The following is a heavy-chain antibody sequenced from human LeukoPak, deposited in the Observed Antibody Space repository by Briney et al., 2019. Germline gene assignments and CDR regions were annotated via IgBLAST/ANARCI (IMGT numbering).Heavy chain of an antibody. CDR2: ISGSGGNT. J-gene: IGHJ4*02. V-gene: IGHV3-23*01. CDR3: AKLNLRPGDY. D-gene: IGHD5/OR15-5a*01. Sequence: GGSLRLSCAASGLTFSSYAMSWVRRAPGKGVEWVSAISGSGGNTYYADSVKGRFTISRDNSKSTLYLQMNSLRAEDTAVYYCAKLNLRPGDYWGQGTLVTVSS. CDR1: GLTFSSYA.